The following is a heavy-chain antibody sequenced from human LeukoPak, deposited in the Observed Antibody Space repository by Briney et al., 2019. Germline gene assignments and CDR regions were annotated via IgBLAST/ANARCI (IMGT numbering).Heavy chain of an antibody. CDR3: ARREQHDYGDYVDYYIDY. V-gene: IGHV4-39*01. CDR2: IYYSGST. J-gene: IGHJ4*02. Sequence: SETLSLTCTVSGGSISSSSYYWGWIRQPPGKGLEWIGSIYYSGSTYYNPSLKSRVTISVDTSKNQFSLKLSSVTAADTAVYYCARREQHDYGDYVDYYIDYWGQGTLVTVSS. CDR1: GGSISSSSYY. D-gene: IGHD4-17*01.